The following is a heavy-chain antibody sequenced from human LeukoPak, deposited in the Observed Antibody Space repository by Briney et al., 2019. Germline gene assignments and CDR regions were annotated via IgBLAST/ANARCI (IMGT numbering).Heavy chain of an antibody. CDR2: ISYDGSNK. CDR3: AVTGSAGYSSG. D-gene: IGHD6-19*01. Sequence: PGGSLRLSCAASGFTFSSYAMHWVRQAPGKGLEWVAVISYDGSNKYYADSVKGRFTISRDNSKNTLYLQMNSLRAEDTAVYYCAVTGSAGYSSGWGQGTLVTVSS. CDR1: GFTFSSYA. J-gene: IGHJ4*02. V-gene: IGHV3-30-3*01.